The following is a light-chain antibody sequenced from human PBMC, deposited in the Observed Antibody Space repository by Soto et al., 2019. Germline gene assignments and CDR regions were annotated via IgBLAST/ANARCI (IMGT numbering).Light chain of an antibody. CDR2: DVS. CDR3: SSYTSSSTRV. Sequence: QSALTQPASVSGSPGQSITISCTGASSDIGGYNSVSWYQQHPGKAPQLIIYDVSYRPSGISSRFSGSKSGNTASLTISGLQAEDEDDYYCSSYTSSSTRVFGGGTKLTVL. CDR1: SSDIGGYNS. V-gene: IGLV2-14*01. J-gene: IGLJ2*01.